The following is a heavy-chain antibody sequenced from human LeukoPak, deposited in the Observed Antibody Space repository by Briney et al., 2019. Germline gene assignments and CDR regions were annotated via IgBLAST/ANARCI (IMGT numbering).Heavy chain of an antibody. CDR2: IIPILGIA. CDR1: GGTFSSYA. CDR3: ARGVGATYYFDY. Sequence: SVKVSCKASGGTFSSYAISWVRQAPGQGLEWVGRIIPILGIANYAQKFQGRVTITADKSTSTAYMELSSLRSEDTAVYYCARGVGATYYFDYWGQGTLVTVSS. J-gene: IGHJ4*02. D-gene: IGHD1-26*01. V-gene: IGHV1-69*04.